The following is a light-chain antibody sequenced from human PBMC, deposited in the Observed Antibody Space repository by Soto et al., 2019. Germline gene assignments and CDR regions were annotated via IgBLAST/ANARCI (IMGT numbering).Light chain of an antibody. Sequence: QSVLTQPASVSGSPGQSITISCTGTSSDFGGYNYVSWYQQHPGKAPKLMIYDVSNRPSGVSNRFSGSKSGNTASLTISGLQAEDESDYSCSSYTGDRHFYVFGTGTKVTV. CDR2: DVS. CDR1: SSDFGGYNY. V-gene: IGLV2-14*01. J-gene: IGLJ1*01. CDR3: SSYTGDRHFYV.